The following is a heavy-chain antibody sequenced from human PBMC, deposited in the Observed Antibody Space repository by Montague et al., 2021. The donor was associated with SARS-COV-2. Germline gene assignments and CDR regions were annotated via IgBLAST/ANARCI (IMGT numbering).Heavy chain of an antibody. V-gene: IGHV4-39*01. CDR2: IYYSGST. CDR1: GGSIRSSSYY. Sequence: SETLSLTCTVSGGSIRSSSYYWGWIRQPPGKGLEWIGSIYYSGSTYYNPSLKSRVTISVDTSKNQFSLKLSSVTAADTAVYYCARHRIRVFFVRMFDDWGQGTLVTVSS. J-gene: IGHJ4*02. D-gene: IGHD3-9*01. CDR3: ARHRIRVFFVRMFDD.